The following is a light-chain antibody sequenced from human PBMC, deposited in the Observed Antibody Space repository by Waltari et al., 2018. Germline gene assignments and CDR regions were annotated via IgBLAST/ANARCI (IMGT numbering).Light chain of an antibody. V-gene: IGKV4-1*01. CDR2: WAS. CDR3: LQYSTTPRT. J-gene: IGKJ3*01. Sequence: DTVLTQSPDSLAVSLGERATINCKSSQSVLYSPNKKNYLAWYQHKAGQPPKLFIDWASTLESGVPDRFSGSGSGTDFTLTISSLQAEDVAVYYCLQYSTTPRTFGPGTKVEIK. CDR1: QSVLYSPNKKNY.